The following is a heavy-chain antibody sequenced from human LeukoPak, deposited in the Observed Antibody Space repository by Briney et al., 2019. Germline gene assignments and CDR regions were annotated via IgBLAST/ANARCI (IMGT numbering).Heavy chain of an antibody. CDR1: GFTFSSYE. CDR2: IWYDGSNK. V-gene: IGHV3-33*06. D-gene: IGHD6-13*01. Sequence: PGGSLRLSCAASGFTFSSYEMNWVRQAPGKGLEWVAVIWYDGSNKYYADSVKGRFTISRDNSKNTLYLQMNSLRAEDTAVYYCAKQRDYSSSWYDPNLDYWGQGTLVTVSS. CDR3: AKQRDYSSSWYDPNLDY. J-gene: IGHJ4*02.